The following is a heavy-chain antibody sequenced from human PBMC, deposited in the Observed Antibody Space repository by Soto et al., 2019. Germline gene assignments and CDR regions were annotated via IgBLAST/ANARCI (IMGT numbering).Heavy chain of an antibody. CDR1: CGSFSGYY. V-gene: IGHV4-34*01. Sequence: SETLSLTCAVYCGSFSGYYWSWIRQPPGKGLEWIGEINHSGSTNYNPSLKSRVTMSVDTSKNQFSLKLSSVTAADTAVYYCARRDWNGIDPWGQGTLVTVSS. D-gene: IGHD1-1*01. CDR3: ARRDWNGIDP. CDR2: INHSGST. J-gene: IGHJ5*02.